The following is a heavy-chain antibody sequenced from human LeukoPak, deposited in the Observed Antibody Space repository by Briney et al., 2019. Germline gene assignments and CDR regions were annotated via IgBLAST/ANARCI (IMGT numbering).Heavy chain of an antibody. Sequence: ASVKVSCKVSGYTLTELSMHWVRQTPGKGLEWMGGFDPEDGETIYAQKFQGRVTMTEDTSTDTAYMELSSLRSEDTAVYYCATAPQRYSSGWYGDYWGQGTLVTVSS. D-gene: IGHD6-19*01. CDR2: FDPEDGET. CDR1: GYTLTELS. J-gene: IGHJ4*02. V-gene: IGHV1-24*01. CDR3: ATAPQRYSSGWYGDY.